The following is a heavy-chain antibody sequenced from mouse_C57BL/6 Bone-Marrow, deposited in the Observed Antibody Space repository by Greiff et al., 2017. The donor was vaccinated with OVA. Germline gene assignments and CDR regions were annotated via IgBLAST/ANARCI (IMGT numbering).Heavy chain of an antibody. D-gene: IGHD2-4*01. CDR1: GFNIKDDY. Sequence: EVQLQQSGAELVRPGASVKLSCTASGFNIKDDYMNWVKQRPEQGLEWIGWIDPENGDTEYASKFQGKATITADTSSNTAYLQLSSLTSEDTAVYYCTSWGDYDVPFAYWGQGTLVTVSA. J-gene: IGHJ3*01. CDR3: TSWGDYDVPFAY. CDR2: IDPENGDT. V-gene: IGHV14-4*01.